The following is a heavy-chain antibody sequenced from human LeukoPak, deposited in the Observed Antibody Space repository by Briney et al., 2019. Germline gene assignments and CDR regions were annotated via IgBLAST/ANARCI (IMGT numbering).Heavy chain of an antibody. D-gene: IGHD6-6*01. V-gene: IGHV1-69*04. Sequence: SVKVSCKASGGTFSSYAISWVRQAPGQGLEWMGRIIPILGIANYAQRFQGRVTITADKSTSTAYMELSSLRSEDTAVYYCASRTYSSSLNWGQGTLVTVSS. CDR1: GGTFSSYA. CDR2: IIPILGIA. J-gene: IGHJ4*02. CDR3: ASRTYSSSLN.